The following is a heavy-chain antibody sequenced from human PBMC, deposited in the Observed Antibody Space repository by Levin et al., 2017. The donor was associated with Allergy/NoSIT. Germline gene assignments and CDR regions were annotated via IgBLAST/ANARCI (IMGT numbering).Heavy chain of an antibody. V-gene: IGHV3-30-3*01. J-gene: IGHJ4*02. CDR3: ARDSLPSGYSSGWFDY. CDR2: ISYDGSNK. CDR1: GFTFSSYA. Sequence: SCAASGFTFSSYAMHWVRQAPGKGLEWVAVISYDGSNKYYADSVKGRFTISRDNSKNTLYLQMNSLRAEDTAVYYCARDSLPSGYSSGWFDYWGQGTLVTVSS. D-gene: IGHD6-19*01.